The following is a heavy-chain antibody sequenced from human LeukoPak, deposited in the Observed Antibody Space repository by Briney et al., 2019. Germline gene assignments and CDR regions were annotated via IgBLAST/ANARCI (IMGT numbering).Heavy chain of an antibody. Sequence: SETLSLTCTVSGGSINNYYWSWIRQHPGKGLEWIGYIYYSGISYYNPSLKGRVTISVDTSENHFSLKLTSVTAADTAVYYCARDGYGDNPFDYWGQGTLVTVSS. CDR2: IYYSGIS. J-gene: IGHJ4*02. CDR1: GGSINNYY. CDR3: ARDGYGDNPFDY. D-gene: IGHD5-24*01. V-gene: IGHV4-59*06.